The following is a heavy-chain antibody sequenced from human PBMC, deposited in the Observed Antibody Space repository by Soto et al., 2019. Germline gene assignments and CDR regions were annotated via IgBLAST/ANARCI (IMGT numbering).Heavy chain of an antibody. D-gene: IGHD3-22*01. CDR1: GGTFSTYT. V-gene: IGHV1-69*08. J-gene: IGHJ5*02. CDR3: ARDAYSHYHDLHAPFYP. Sequence: QVQLVQSGAEVKKPGSSVKVSCKASGGTFSTYTITWVRQAPGQGLEWMGRIIPIIGIINYAQKFQGRVTITADQSTRTSYLELTRLRSDDTAVYSCARDAYSHYHDLHAPFYPWGQGTLVTVSS. CDR2: IIPIIGII.